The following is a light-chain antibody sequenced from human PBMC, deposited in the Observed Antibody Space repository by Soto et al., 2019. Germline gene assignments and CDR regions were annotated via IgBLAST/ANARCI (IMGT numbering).Light chain of an antibody. CDR3: QQSHRTPFT. J-gene: IGKJ3*01. Sequence: DIQMTPSPSSLSASVGARVTIACRASQGIPSYVNWYQRKLGKAPKLLIYAASNLQSGVPSRFRGSGYGTDFTLTISSLQPEDFATYYCQQSHRTPFTFGPGTKVDIK. CDR2: AAS. CDR1: QGIPSY. V-gene: IGKV1-39*01.